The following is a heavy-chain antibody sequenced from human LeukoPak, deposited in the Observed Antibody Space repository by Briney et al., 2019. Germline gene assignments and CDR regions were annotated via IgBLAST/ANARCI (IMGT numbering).Heavy chain of an antibody. V-gene: IGHV4-34*01. D-gene: IGHD3-22*01. Sequence: SETLSLTCAVYGGSFSGYYWSWIRQPPGKGLEWIGEINHSGSTNYNPSLKSRVTISVDTSKNQFSLKLSSVTAADTAVYYCARSRNYYDSSGYYWDWGQRTLVTLSS. CDR2: INHSGST. CDR1: GGSFSGYY. J-gene: IGHJ4*02. CDR3: ARSRNYYDSSGYYWD.